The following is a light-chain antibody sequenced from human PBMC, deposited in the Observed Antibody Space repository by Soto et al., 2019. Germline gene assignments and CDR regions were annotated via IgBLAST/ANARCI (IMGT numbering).Light chain of an antibody. Sequence: QPVLTQPPSASGSPGQSVTISCTGTSSDVGGYNFVSWYQQHPGKAPKLMIYEVSKRPSGVPDRFSGSKSGNTASLTVSGLQAEDEADYYCSSDAGSGTYVFGTGTKLTVL. CDR2: EVS. V-gene: IGLV2-8*01. CDR1: SSDVGGYNF. CDR3: SSDAGSGTYV. J-gene: IGLJ1*01.